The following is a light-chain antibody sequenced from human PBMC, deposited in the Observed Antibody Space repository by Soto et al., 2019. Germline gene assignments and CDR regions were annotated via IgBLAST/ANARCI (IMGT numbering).Light chain of an antibody. CDR1: SDDIGANNY. CDR3: TSYTSASTLV. CDR2: EAA. J-gene: IGLJ2*01. V-gene: IGLV2-14*01. Sequence: QPASVSGSPGQSITISCTGTSDDIGANNYVSWYQHHPGKAPKLLIYEAAHRPSGISHRFSGSKSGNTASLTISGLQAEDEADYFCTSYTSASTLVFGGGTKMTVL.